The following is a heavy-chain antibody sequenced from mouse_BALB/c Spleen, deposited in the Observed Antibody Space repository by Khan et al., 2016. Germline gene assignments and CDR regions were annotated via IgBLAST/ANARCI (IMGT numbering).Heavy chain of an antibody. V-gene: IGHV3-2*02. J-gene: IGHJ3*01. CDR1: GYSITSDYA. CDR3: AGELGWFAY. CDR2: ISYSGST. D-gene: IGHD4-1*01. Sequence: EVQLQESGPGLVKPSQSLSLTCTVTGYSITSDYAWNWIRQFPGNKLEWMGYISYSGSTSYNPSLKSRISITRDTSKNKIFLRLNSVTTEDTATCYCAGELGWFAYWGQGTLVTVSA.